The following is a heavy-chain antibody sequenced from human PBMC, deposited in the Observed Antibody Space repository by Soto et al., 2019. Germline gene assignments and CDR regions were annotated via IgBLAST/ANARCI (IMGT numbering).Heavy chain of an antibody. J-gene: IGHJ4*02. V-gene: IGHV3-23*01. CDR3: AKDMGYSGSYYEWYYFDY. CDR1: GFTFSSYA. D-gene: IGHD1-26*01. CDR2: ISGSGGST. Sequence: GGSLRLSCAASGFTFSSYAMSWVRQAPGKGLEWVSAISGSGGSTYYADSVKGRFTISRDNSKNTLYLQMNSLRAEDTAVYYCAKDMGYSGSYYEWYYFDYWGQGTLVTVSS.